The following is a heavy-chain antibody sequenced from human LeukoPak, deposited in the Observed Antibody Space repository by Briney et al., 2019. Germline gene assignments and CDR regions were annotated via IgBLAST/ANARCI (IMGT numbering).Heavy chain of an antibody. CDR3: AKEEVEMATTYFDY. CDR1: GFIFSSYG. J-gene: IGHJ4*02. CDR2: IWYDGSNK. D-gene: IGHD5-24*01. Sequence: GGSLRLSCAASGFIFSSYGMHWVRQAPGKGLEWVAVIWYDGSNKYYADSVKGRFTISRDNSKNTLYLQMNSLRAEDTAVYYCAKEEVEMATTYFDYWGQGTLVTVSS. V-gene: IGHV3-33*06.